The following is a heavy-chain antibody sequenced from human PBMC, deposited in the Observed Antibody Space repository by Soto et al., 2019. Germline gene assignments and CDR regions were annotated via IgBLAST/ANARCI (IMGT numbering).Heavy chain of an antibody. J-gene: IGHJ3*02. CDR1: GFTFSSYG. V-gene: IGHV3-30*03. CDR3: ATSLLEWSLNDAFDI. D-gene: IGHD3-3*01. Sequence: QVQLVESGGGVVQPGRSLRLSCAASGFTFSSYGMHWVRQAPGKGLEWVAVISYDGSNKYYADSVKGRFTISRDNSKNTLYLQMNSPRAEDTAVYYCATSLLEWSLNDAFDIWGQGTMVTVSS. CDR2: ISYDGSNK.